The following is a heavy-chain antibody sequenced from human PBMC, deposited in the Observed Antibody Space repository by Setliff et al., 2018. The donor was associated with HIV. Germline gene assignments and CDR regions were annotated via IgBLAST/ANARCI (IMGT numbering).Heavy chain of an antibody. CDR1: GYAFTNYA. CDR3: ARDDGGYNYAEAFDV. D-gene: IGHD3-16*01. Sequence: GASVKVSCKASGYAFTNYAIHWVRQAPGQRLEWMGWINAGNGDTKYSQKFQGRVTITTDTSASTAYMELRSLRSDDTAVYYCARDDGGYNYAEAFDVWGQGTMVTVSS. J-gene: IGHJ3*01. CDR2: INAGNGDT. V-gene: IGHV1-3*01.